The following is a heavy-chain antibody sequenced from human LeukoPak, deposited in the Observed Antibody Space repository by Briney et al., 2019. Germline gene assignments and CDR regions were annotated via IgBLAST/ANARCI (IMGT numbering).Heavy chain of an antibody. CDR2: INHSGST. D-gene: IGHD2-2*01. CDR1: GGSFSGYY. J-gene: IGHJ4*02. CDR3: ARAKYQLLALDY. Sequence: SETLSLTCAVYGGSFSGYYWSWIRQPPGKGLEWIGEINHSGSTNYNPSLTSRVTISVDTSKNQFSLKLSSVTAADTAVYYCARAKYQLLALDYWGQGTLVTVSS. V-gene: IGHV4-34*01.